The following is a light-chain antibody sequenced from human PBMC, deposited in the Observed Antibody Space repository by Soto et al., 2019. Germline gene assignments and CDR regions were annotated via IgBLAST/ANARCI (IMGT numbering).Light chain of an antibody. V-gene: IGLV2-11*01. J-gene: IGLJ2*01. Sequence: QSALTQPRSVSGSPGQSVTISCIGTSSDVGGYDYVSWYQQYPGKAPKLMIYEVNKRPSGVPDRFSGSKSGNTASLTISGIQAEDESDYYCCSYAGAYTLLFGGGTKVTVL. CDR2: EVN. CDR1: SSDVGGYDY. CDR3: CSYAGAYTLL.